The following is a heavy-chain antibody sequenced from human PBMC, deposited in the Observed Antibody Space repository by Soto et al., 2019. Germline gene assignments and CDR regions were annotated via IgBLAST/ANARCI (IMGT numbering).Heavy chain of an antibody. D-gene: IGHD3-22*01. V-gene: IGHV1-69*04. J-gene: IGHJ4*02. CDR2: IIPILGIA. Sequence: SVKVSCKASGGTFSSYTISWVRQAPGQGLEWMGRIIPILGIANYAQKFQGRVTITADKSTSTAYMELSSLRSEDTAVYYCARDPHYYDSSGYYQSLGYWGQGTLVTVSS. CDR3: ARDPHYYDSSGYYQSLGY. CDR1: GGTFSSYT.